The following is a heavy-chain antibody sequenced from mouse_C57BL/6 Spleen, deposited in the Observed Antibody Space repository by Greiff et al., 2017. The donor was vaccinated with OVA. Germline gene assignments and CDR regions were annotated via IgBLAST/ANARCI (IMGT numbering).Heavy chain of an antibody. J-gene: IGHJ4*01. Sequence: VQLQQPGAELVKPGASVKVSCKASGYTFTSYWMHWVKQRPGQGLEWIGRIHPSDSDTNYNQKFKGKATLTVDKSSSTAYMQLSSLTSEDSAVYYCAPEWRITTVVAPYYAMDYWGQGTSVTVSS. D-gene: IGHD1-1*01. CDR3: APEWRITTVVAPYYAMDY. CDR2: IHPSDSDT. V-gene: IGHV1-74*01. CDR1: GYTFTSYW.